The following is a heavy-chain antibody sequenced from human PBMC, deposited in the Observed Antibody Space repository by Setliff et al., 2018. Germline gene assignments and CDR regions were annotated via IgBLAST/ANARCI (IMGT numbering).Heavy chain of an antibody. V-gene: IGHV3-33*01. D-gene: IGHD6-19*01. CDR1: GFDFSTYA. CDR3: VTDPPFSGWSFDS. CDR2: IWSDGNTT. Sequence: GGSLRLSCAASGFDFSTYAMHWARQAPGKGLDWVAMIWSDGNTTYYADSVKGRFTVSRDNSKNTLYLQMNSLRVEDTAVYYCVTDPPFSGWSFDSWGQGTLVTVSS. J-gene: IGHJ4*02.